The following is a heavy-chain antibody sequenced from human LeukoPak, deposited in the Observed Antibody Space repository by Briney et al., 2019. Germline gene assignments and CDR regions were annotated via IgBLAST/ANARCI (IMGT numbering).Heavy chain of an antibody. CDR3: AREGPGYSSGWYTAY. J-gene: IGHJ4*02. D-gene: IGHD6-19*01. V-gene: IGHV4-4*07. Sequence: PSETLSLTCTVSGGSINGYYWSWIRQPAGKGLEWIGRIYTSGSTNYNPSLKSRVTMSVDTSKNQFSLKLSSVTAADTAVYYCAREGPGYSSGWYTAYWGQGTLVTVSS. CDR1: GGSINGYY. CDR2: IYTSGST.